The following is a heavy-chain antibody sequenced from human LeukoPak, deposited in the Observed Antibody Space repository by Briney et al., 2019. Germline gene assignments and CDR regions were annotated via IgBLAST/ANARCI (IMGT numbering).Heavy chain of an antibody. CDR1: GFTPSSYM. J-gene: IGHJ5*01. Sequence: GGSLRPSRVASGFTPSSYMMSWVRQAPGKGLEWVSGISGSAGGTFYSDSVRGRFTISRDSPKNTLYLQMNSLRVEDTAVYYCTKNPLDSWGQGNLVTVSS. CDR3: TKNPLDS. CDR2: ISGSAGGT. V-gene: IGHV3-23*01.